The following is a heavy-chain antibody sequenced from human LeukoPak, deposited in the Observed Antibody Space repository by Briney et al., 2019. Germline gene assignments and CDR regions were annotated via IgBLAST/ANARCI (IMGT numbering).Heavy chain of an antibody. CDR2: ISVSDDST. CDR3: AKPRYCSSTSCYWYFDL. D-gene: IGHD2-2*01. CDR1: GFTFSSYA. J-gene: IGHJ2*01. V-gene: IGHV3-23*01. Sequence: GASLRLSCAASGFTFSSYAMSWVRQAPGKGLEWVSTISVSDDSTYYADSVKGRFTISRDNSESTLYLQMNSLRAEDTAVYYCAKPRYCSSTSCYWYFDLWGRGTLVTVSS.